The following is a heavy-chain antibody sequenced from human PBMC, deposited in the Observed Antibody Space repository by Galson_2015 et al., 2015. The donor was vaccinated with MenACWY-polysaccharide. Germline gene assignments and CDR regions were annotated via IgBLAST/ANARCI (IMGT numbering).Heavy chain of an antibody. CDR2: ISPDSGNT. V-gene: IGHV1-3*01. D-gene: IGHD7-27*01. CDR3: ASQFNWGTFDY. Sequence: SVKVSCKASGYSFSSHTIHWVRQAPGQRLEWMGWISPDSGNTRYSRNFHDRVTITRDTSATTAHMELSSLESGDTAVYYCASQFNWGTFDYWGQGTPVTVSS. CDR1: GYSFSSHT. J-gene: IGHJ4*02.